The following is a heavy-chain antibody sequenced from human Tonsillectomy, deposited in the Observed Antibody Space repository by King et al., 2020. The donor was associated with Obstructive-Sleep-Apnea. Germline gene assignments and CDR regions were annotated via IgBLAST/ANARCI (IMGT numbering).Heavy chain of an antibody. CDR1: GFSFSGTA. CDR2: VINKAFNYAT. J-gene: IGHJ3*02. D-gene: IGHD1-1*01. V-gene: IGHV3-73*01. Sequence: VQLVESGGGLVQPGGSLKLSCAASGFSFSGTAMHWVRQASGKGLEWVGRVINKAFNYATTYAASVKVRFTISRNDSKSTAYLQMNRLKTEDTAVYFCTTLDQLLPTGDAFDIWGQGTTVTVSS. CDR3: TTLDQLLPTGDAFDI.